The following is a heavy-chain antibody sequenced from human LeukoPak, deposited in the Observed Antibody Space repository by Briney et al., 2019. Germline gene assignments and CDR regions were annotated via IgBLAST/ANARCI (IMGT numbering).Heavy chain of an antibody. CDR1: GFTFSIFS. CDR3: ARGRAYSRDWFDF. J-gene: IGHJ5*01. Sequence: PGGSLRLSCVASGFTFSIFSMHWVRQAPGKGLEYISAISSEGGTTYYVDSVKGRFTISRDNSKNTLNLQMGSLRVEDMAVYYCARGRAYSRDWFDFWGQGTLVTVSS. V-gene: IGHV3-64*02. D-gene: IGHD5-18*01. CDR2: ISSEGGTT.